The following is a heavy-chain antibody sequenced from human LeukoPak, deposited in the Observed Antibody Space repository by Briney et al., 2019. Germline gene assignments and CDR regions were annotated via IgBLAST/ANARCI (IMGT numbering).Heavy chain of an antibody. D-gene: IGHD3-10*01. V-gene: IGHV3-23*01. CDR1: GFSFSSYA. Sequence: GGSLRLSCAASGFSFSSYAMSWVRQAPGEGLEWVSGISGSGGSTYYADSVKGRFTISRDNSKNTLYLEMNGLRAEDTAIYFCAKDGRPRAFGLDVWGQGTTVTVSS. J-gene: IGHJ6*02. CDR3: AKDGRPRAFGLDV. CDR2: ISGSGGST.